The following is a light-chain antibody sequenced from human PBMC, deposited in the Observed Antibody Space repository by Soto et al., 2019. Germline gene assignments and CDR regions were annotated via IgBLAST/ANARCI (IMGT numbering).Light chain of an antibody. Sequence: EIVLTQSPGTLSLSPGERATLSCRARQSVSDRYLAWYQHKPGQTPRLLIYDASTRATAVPDRFSGGGAGTDFTLTINSLEPEYFAVYYCQQYGTSPYAFGQGTKLEIK. V-gene: IGKV3-20*01. CDR3: QQYGTSPYA. J-gene: IGKJ2*01. CDR1: QSVSDRY. CDR2: DAS.